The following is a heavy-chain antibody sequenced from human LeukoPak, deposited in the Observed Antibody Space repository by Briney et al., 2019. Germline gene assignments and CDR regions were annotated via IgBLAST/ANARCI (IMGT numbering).Heavy chain of an antibody. D-gene: IGHD4-17*01. Sequence: GGSLRLSCAASGFTFSTYSMNWVRQAPGKGLEWVSYISSSSSIVYYADSVKGRFTISRDNAKTSLYLQMNSLRDEDTAVYYCARDYGDYGEYFGYWGQGTLVTVSS. CDR3: ARDYGDYGEYFGY. J-gene: IGHJ4*02. CDR1: GFTFSTYS. V-gene: IGHV3-48*02. CDR2: ISSSSSIV.